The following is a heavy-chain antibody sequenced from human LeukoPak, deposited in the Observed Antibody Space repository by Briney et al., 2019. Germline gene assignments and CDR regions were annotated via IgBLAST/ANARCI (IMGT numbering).Heavy chain of an antibody. CDR2: ISHDGSNK. V-gene: IGHV3-30*18. CDR1: GFTFSRYV. J-gene: IGHJ4*02. CDR3: AKDRGAAPSYYFDY. D-gene: IGHD1-26*01. Sequence: GGSLRLSRAASGFTFSRYVMHWVREAPGKGGEGGAVISHDGSNKYSADSVKGRFTISRDNSKCTLYLQMNSLRAYNTAVYYCAKDRGAAPSYYFDYWGQGTLVTVSS.